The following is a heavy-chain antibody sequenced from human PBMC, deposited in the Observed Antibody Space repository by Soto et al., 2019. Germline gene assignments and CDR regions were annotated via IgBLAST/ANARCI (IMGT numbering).Heavy chain of an antibody. D-gene: IGHD6-19*01. V-gene: IGHV3-23*01. CDR2: ISGSGGST. Sequence: SLRLSCAASGFTFSSYAMSWVRQAPGKGLEWVSAISGSGGSTYYADSVKGRFTISRDNSKNTLYLQMNSLRAEDTAVYYCAKGHSSGWYGGIGAFDIWGQGTMVTVS. CDR3: AKGHSSGWYGGIGAFDI. CDR1: GFTFSSYA. J-gene: IGHJ3*02.